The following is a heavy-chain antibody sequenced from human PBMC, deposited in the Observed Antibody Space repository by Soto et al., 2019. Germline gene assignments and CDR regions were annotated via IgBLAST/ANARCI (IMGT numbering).Heavy chain of an antibody. V-gene: IGHV3-23*04. Sequence: EVQLVESGGGLVQPGGSLRLSCAASGFTFRNYAMSWVRQAPGKGLEWVSLISGATGSTYYADSVKGRFTVSRDNSSQTLFLQMNSLRVEDTALYFCAKDWQGYAGKDWQWFYYDCWGLGTLVTVSP. J-gene: IGHJ4*02. CDR2: ISGATGST. D-gene: IGHD2-8*01. CDR1: GFTFRNYA. CDR3: AKDWQGYAGKDWQWFYYDC.